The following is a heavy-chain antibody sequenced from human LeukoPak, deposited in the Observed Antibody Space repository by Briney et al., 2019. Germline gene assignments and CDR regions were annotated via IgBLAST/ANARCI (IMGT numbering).Heavy chain of an antibody. J-gene: IGHJ4*02. CDR2: ISTYNGNT. Sequence: ASVKVSCKASGYTFTNYDISWVRQAPGQGLEWMGWISTYNGNTNYAQTLQGRVSMTTDTSTTTVYMELRSLRSDDTAVYYCARNWELDYWGQGTLVTVSS. D-gene: IGHD1-26*01. CDR1: GYTFTNYD. CDR3: ARNWELDY. V-gene: IGHV1-18*01.